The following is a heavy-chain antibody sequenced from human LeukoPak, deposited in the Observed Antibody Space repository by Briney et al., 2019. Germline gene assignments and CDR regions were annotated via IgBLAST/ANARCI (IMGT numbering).Heavy chain of an antibody. CDR3: AREAYYYDSSDYYYDRVAFDI. CDR2: INPSGGST. CDR1: GYTFTSYY. V-gene: IGHV1-46*01. J-gene: IGHJ3*02. Sequence: ASVKVSCKASGYTFTSYYMHWVRQAPGQGLEWMGIINPSGGSTSYAQKFQGRVTMTRDTSTSTVYMELSSLRSEDTAVYYCAREAYYYDSSDYYYDRVAFDIWGQGTMVTVSS. D-gene: IGHD3-22*01.